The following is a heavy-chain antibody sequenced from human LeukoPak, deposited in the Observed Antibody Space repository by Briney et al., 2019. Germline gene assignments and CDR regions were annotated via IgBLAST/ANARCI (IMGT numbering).Heavy chain of an antibody. CDR1: GLTFSSCG. J-gene: IGHJ4*02. D-gene: IGHD1-14*01. V-gene: IGHV3-21*01. CDR2: IGPTGTVR. CDR3: ATETIGRHYDY. Sequence: MPGGSLRLSCAASGLTFSSCGFNWVRQAPGKGLEWVSSIGPTGTVRYYADSVRGRFTISRDNAKNSMYLQMDSLRDEDTAVYYCATETIGRHYDYWGQGTLLTVSS.